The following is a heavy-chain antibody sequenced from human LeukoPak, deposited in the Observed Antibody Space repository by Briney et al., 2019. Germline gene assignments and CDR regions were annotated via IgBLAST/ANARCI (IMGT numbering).Heavy chain of an antibody. CDR1: GFTFTSYA. J-gene: IGHJ6*02. D-gene: IGHD3-10*01. Sequence: GGSLRLSCAASGFTFTSYAMTWVRQAPGKGLEWVSGISNSGSSTYYADSVKGRFTISRDNSRNTPYLQLSSLRAEDTAVYYCASTMVRGSYNMDVWGQGTTVTVSS. CDR3: ASTMVRGSYNMDV. CDR2: ISNSGSST. V-gene: IGHV3-23*01.